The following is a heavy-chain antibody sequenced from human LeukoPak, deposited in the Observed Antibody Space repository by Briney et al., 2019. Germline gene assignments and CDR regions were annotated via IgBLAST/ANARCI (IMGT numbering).Heavy chain of an antibody. J-gene: IGHJ4*02. CDR3: ARDTGGGYSCYDC. D-gene: IGHD5-18*01. V-gene: IGHV3-7*01. CDR2: IKQDGSEK. CDR1: GFTFSSYW. Sequence: GGSLRLSCAASGFTFSSYWMTWIRQAPGKGLEWVANIKQDGSEKYYVDSVRGRFTISRDNAKNSLYLQMNSLRAKDTAVYYCARDTGGGYSCYDCWGQGTLVTVSS.